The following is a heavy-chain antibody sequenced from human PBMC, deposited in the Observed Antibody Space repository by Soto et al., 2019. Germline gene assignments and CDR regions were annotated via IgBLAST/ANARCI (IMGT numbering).Heavy chain of an antibody. Sequence: SETLSLTCTVSGGSFSPNYWSWIRQPPGKGLEWIASFFIGGNTYYNPSLKSRVTTSVDTSKNQFSLKLSSVTAADTAVYYCARVQLFAFDIWGQGTMVTVSS. CDR1: GGSFSPNY. V-gene: IGHV4-59*05. J-gene: IGHJ3*02. D-gene: IGHD4-4*01. CDR3: ARVQLFAFDI. CDR2: FFIGGNT.